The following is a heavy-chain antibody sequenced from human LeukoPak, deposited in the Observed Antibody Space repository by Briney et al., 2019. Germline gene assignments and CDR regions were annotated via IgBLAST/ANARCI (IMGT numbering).Heavy chain of an antibody. Sequence: SQTLSLTCTVSGGSISSGGYYWSWIRQHPGKGLEWIGYIYYSGSTYYNPSFKSRVTISVDTSKNQFSLKLSSVTAADTAVYYCARGGHYYDSSGSLIDYWGQGTLVTVSS. CDR2: IYYSGST. D-gene: IGHD3-22*01. CDR3: ARGGHYYDSSGSLIDY. V-gene: IGHV4-31*03. CDR1: GGSISSGGYY. J-gene: IGHJ4*02.